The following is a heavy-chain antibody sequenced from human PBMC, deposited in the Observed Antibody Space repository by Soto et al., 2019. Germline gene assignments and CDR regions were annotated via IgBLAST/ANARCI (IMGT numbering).Heavy chain of an antibody. V-gene: IGHV1-3*01. Sequence: GASVKVSCKASGYTFTSYAMNWVRQAPGQRLEWMGWINAGNGNTNYAQKLQGRVTMTTDTSTSTAYMELRSLRSDDTAVYYCAREYYDSSGYYGGYYYYYGMDVWGQGTTVTVSS. CDR3: AREYYDSSGYYGGYYYYYGMDV. J-gene: IGHJ6*02. CDR1: GYTFTSYA. D-gene: IGHD3-22*01. CDR2: INAGNGNT.